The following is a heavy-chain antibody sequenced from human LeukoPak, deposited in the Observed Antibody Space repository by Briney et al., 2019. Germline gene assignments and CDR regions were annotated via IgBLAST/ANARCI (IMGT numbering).Heavy chain of an antibody. CDR3: ARGGLMVYAVRVQNDVFDI. CDR1: GGSFSGYY. J-gene: IGHJ3*02. Sequence: PSETLSLTCAVSGGSFSGYYWSWIRQPPGKGLEWIGEINHSGSTNYNPSLKSRVTISVDTAKNQFSLKLSSVTAADTAVYYCARGGLMVYAVRVQNDVFDIWGQGTMVTVSS. V-gene: IGHV4-34*01. CDR2: INHSGST. D-gene: IGHD2-8*01.